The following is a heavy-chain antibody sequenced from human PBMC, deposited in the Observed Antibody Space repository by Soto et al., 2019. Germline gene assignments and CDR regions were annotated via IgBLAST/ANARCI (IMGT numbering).Heavy chain of an antibody. CDR2: IDPSDSYT. Sequence: RGESLKISCNGSGYSFTIYWISWVRQMPGKGLEWMGRIDPSDSYTNYSPSFQGHVTISADKSISTAYLQWSSLKASDTAMYYCARHSGEYYYYYYGMDVWGQGTTVTVSS. V-gene: IGHV5-10-1*01. CDR3: ARHSGEYYYYYYGMDV. J-gene: IGHJ6*02. D-gene: IGHD3-16*01. CDR1: GYSFTIYW.